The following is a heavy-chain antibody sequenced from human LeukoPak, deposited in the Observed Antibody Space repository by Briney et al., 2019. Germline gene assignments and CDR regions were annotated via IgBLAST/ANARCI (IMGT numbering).Heavy chain of an antibody. D-gene: IGHD6-19*01. J-gene: IGHJ4*02. CDR2: IWYDGSNK. CDR1: GFTFSSYG. V-gene: IGHV3-33*01. CDR3: AREGGIAVAAYFDY. Sequence: PGGSLRLSCAASGFTFSSYGMHWVRGAPGKGLEWVAVIWYDGSNKYYADSVKGRFTISRDNSKNTLYLQMNSLRAEDTAVYYCAREGGIAVAAYFDYWGQGTLVTVSS.